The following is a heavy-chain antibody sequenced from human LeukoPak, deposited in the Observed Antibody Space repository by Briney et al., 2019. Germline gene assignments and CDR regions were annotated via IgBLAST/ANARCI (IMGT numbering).Heavy chain of an antibody. J-gene: IGHJ4*02. Sequence: SETLSLTCTVSGRSISSYYWSWIRQPPGKGLEWIGYIYYSGSTNYNPSLKSRVTISVDTSKNQFSLKLSSVTAADTAVYYCARSGNYDFWSRSHYFDYWGQGTLVTVSS. CDR1: GRSISSYY. V-gene: IGHV4-59*01. CDR3: ARSGNYDFWSRSHYFDY. CDR2: IYYSGST. D-gene: IGHD3-3*01.